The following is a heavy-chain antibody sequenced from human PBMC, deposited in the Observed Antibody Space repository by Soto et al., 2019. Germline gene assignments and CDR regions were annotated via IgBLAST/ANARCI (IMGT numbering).Heavy chain of an antibody. V-gene: IGHV1-69*01. CDR3: ARDGGRHSGGIDY. Sequence: QVQLVQSGAEVKKPGSSVKVSCKASGGTFSSYSINWVRQAPGQGLEWMGEIIPIFGTANYAQKFQGRVTLTAGESTSTAYMELSSLRSDDAAVYYCARDGGRHSGGIDYWGQGTLVTVSS. J-gene: IGHJ4*02. D-gene: IGHD3-16*01. CDR2: IIPIFGTA. CDR1: GGTFSSYS.